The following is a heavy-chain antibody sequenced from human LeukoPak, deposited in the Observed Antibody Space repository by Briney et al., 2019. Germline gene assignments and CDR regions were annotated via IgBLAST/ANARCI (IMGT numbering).Heavy chain of an antibody. CDR1: GFSFSSAW. CDR2: IKSKTDGGTT. V-gene: IGHV3-15*01. CDR3: TTVSSPEYYYDSSGYSVDY. Sequence: GGSLRLSCAASGFSFSSAWMSWVRQAPGKGLEWVGRIKSKTDGGTTDYAAPVKGRFTISRDDSKNTLYLQMNSLKTEDTAVYYCTTVSSPEYYYDSSGYSVDYWGQGTLVTVSS. J-gene: IGHJ4*02. D-gene: IGHD3-22*01.